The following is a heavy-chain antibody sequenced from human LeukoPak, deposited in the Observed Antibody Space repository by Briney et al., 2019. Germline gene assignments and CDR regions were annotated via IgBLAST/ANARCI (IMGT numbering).Heavy chain of an antibody. Sequence: ETVSLTCAVSGGYISSSNWWSWVRQPPGKGLEWIGEIYHSGDTYYNPSLKSRVTISVDKSKSQFSLKLSSVTAADTAIYYCARGWVVEDSGGYFDSWGQGTPASVSS. CDR1: GGYISSSNW. V-gene: IGHV4-4*02. J-gene: IGHJ4*02. D-gene: IGHD3-22*01. CDR3: ARGWVVEDSGGYFDS. CDR2: IYHSGDT.